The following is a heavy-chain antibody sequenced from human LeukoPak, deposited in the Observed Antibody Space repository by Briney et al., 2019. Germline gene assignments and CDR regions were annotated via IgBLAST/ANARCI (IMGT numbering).Heavy chain of an antibody. V-gene: IGHV4-59*01. J-gene: IGHJ2*01. CDR3: ARDYGGYSGYFEL. D-gene: IGHD4-23*01. CDR2: IYHSGSS. CDR1: GGSMSSYY. Sequence: PSETLSLTCTVSGGSMSSYYWNWIRQPPGKGLEWIGNIYHSGSSNYNPSLKSRVIISEDTSKNQFSLKLNSVTAADTAVYYCARDYGGYSGYFELWGRGTLVTVSS.